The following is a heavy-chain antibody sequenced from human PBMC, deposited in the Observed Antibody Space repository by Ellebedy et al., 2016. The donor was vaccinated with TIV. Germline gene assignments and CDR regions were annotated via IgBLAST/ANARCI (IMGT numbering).Heavy chain of an antibody. CDR2: INPNSGGT. D-gene: IGHD5/OR15-5a*01. J-gene: IGHJ4*02. CDR3: TRDLTNIVSGDY. CDR1: GYTFTDYY. Sequence: AASVKVSCKTSGYTFTDYYIHWVRQAPGQGLEWMAWINPNSGGTNRVTVTRDTSTGTAFLELSRLKSDDTAVYYCTRDLTNIVSGDYWGQGTLITVSS. V-gene: IGHV1-2*02.